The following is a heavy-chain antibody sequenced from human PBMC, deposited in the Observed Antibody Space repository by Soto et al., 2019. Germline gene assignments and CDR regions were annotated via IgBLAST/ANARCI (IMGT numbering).Heavy chain of an antibody. D-gene: IGHD3-10*01. V-gene: IGHV3-33*01. Sequence: GGSLRLSCAASGFTFSTYGMHWVRQAPGKGLEWVAVIWFDGSDQYFADSVKGRFTVSRDSSKNTLYLEMNNLRADDTSVYYCARDRGGLALTLDYWGQGTLVTVSS. CDR3: ARDRGGLALTLDY. CDR1: GFTFSTYG. J-gene: IGHJ4*02. CDR2: IWFDGSDQ.